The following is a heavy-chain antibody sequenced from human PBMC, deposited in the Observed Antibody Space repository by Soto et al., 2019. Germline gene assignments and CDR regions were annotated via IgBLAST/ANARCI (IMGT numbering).Heavy chain of an antibody. CDR3: ARDGGPRDGYRSGYFDY. Sequence: GGSLRLSCAASGFTFSSYSMNWVRQAPGKGLEWVSLISSSGSYIYHADSVKGRFTISRDNAKNSLFLQMNSLRAEDTAVYYCARDGGPRDGYRSGYFDYWGQGTLVTVSS. CDR2: ISSSGSYI. D-gene: IGHD5-12*01. J-gene: IGHJ4*02. V-gene: IGHV3-21*04. CDR1: GFTFSSYS.